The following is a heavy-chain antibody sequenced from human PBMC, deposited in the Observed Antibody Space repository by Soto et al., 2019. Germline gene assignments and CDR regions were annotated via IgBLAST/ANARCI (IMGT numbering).Heavy chain of an antibody. Sequence: EVQLVESGGGLVQPGGSLRLSCAASGFTFSTYWMHWVRQAPGQGLVWVSRINSDCSTTNYADSVKGRFTISRDNAKNTLFLQMDSLRAEDTAIYYFAIGLKWYYGTDVWVHRTTFTFSS. V-gene: IGHV3-74*01. D-gene: IGHD1-26*01. CDR2: INSDCSTT. CDR3: AIGLKWYYGTDV. CDR1: GFTFSTYW. J-gene: IGHJ6*02.